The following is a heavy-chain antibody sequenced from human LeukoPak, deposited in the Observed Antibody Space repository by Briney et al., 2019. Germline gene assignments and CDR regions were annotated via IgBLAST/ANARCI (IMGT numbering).Heavy chain of an antibody. J-gene: IGHJ4*02. CDR2: INPNSGGT. Sequence: ASVKVSCKASGYTFTDYYMHWVRQAPGQALEWIGWINPNSGGTNYPQKFQGRVTMTRDTSISTASMELSRLRSDATAVYYCARYYDSSGYPFDYWGQGTLVTVSS. CDR3: ARYYDSSGYPFDY. CDR1: GYTFTDYY. V-gene: IGHV1-2*02. D-gene: IGHD3-22*01.